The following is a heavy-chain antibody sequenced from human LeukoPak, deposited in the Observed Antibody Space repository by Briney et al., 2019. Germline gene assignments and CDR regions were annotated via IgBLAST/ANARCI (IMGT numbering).Heavy chain of an antibody. Sequence: GGSLRLSCAASGFTVSSNYMSWVRQAPGKGLEWVSVIYSGGSTYYADSVKGRFTISRDNSKNTLYLQMNSLRAEDTAVYYCARGRGQLWPDWENDAFDIWGQGTMVTVSS. D-gene: IGHD5-18*01. V-gene: IGHV3-53*01. CDR1: GFTVSSNY. J-gene: IGHJ3*02. CDR2: IYSGGST. CDR3: ARGRGQLWPDWENDAFDI.